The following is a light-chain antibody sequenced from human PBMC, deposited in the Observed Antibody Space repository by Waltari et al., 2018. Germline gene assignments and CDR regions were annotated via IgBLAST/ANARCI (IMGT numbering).Light chain of an antibody. J-gene: IGKJ5*01. CDR3: QQTSSFPFT. CDR2: AAN. V-gene: IGKV1-39*01. CDR1: QPIVRY. Sequence: DIQMTQSPSSLSASVGDRVTITCWASQPIVRYLNWYQHKPGSAPKLLIYAANTLQRGVPSRFSGTGSGTDFTLAISSVTPEDFAIYYCQQTSSFPFTFGRGTRLDIK.